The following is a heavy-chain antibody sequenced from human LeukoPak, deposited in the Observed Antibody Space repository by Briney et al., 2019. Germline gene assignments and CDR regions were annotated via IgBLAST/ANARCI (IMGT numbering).Heavy chain of an antibody. D-gene: IGHD2-15*01. CDR1: GFTVSSNY. J-gene: IGHJ3*02. CDR2: IYSGGST. CDR3: AKGSGGSGTYVSSDM. Sequence: GGSLRLSCAASGFTVSSNYMSWVRQAPGKGLEWVSVIYSGGSTYYADSVRGRFTISRDNSKSILYLHMNSLRAEDTALYYCAKGSGGSGTYVSSDMWGQGTMVTVSS. V-gene: IGHV3-53*01.